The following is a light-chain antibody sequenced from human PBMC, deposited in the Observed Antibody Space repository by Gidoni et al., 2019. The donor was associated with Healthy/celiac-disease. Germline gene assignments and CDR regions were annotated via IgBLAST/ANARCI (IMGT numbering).Light chain of an antibody. CDR1: QSVSSSY. V-gene: IGKV3-20*01. CDR3: QQYGSSSWT. CDR2: GAS. Sequence: IVLTQSPGTLSLSPGERATLSCRASQSVSSSYLAWYQQKPGQAPRLLIYGASSRATGIPDRFSGSGSGTDFTLTISRLVPEDFAVYYCQQYGSSSWTFGQGTKVEIK. J-gene: IGKJ1*01.